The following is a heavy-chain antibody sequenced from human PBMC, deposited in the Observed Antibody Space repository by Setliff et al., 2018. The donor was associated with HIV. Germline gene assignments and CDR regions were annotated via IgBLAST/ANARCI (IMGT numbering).Heavy chain of an antibody. J-gene: IGHJ3*02. Sequence: PSETLSLTCAVSGYSISSGFYCDWIRQPPGKGLEWIGRIYTSGSTNYNPSLKSRVTISVDKSKNQFSLNLSSVTAADTAVYYCARPYYDSSDYSWVDAFDIWGQGTMVTVSS. V-gene: IGHV4-38-2*01. D-gene: IGHD3-22*01. CDR3: ARPYYDSSDYSWVDAFDI. CDR1: GYSISSGFY. CDR2: IYTSGST.